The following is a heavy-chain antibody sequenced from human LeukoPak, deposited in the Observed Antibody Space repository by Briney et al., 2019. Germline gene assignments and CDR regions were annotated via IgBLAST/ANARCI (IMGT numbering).Heavy chain of an antibody. D-gene: IGHD3-10*02. V-gene: IGHV1-2*02. J-gene: IGHJ5*02. CDR2: INPNSGVT. CDR3: ARDVFGELLMSHWFDP. Sequence: ASVKVSCKASGYTFTGYYIRWVRQAPGQGLEWMGWINPNSGVTHYPQKFQGRVTMTRDTSISTAYMELSSLRSDDTAVYYCARDVFGELLMSHWFDPWGQGALVTVSS. CDR1: GYTFTGYY.